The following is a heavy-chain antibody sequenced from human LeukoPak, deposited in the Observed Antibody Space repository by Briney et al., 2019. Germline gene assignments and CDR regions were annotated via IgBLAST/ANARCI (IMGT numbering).Heavy chain of an antibody. CDR3: ARGLIVVVPAAMMLPDY. Sequence: ASVKVSCKASGYTSTSYGISWVRQAPGQGLEWMGWISAYNGNTNYAQKLQGRVTMTTDTSTSTAYMELRSLRSDDTAVYYCARGLIVVVPAAMMLPDYWGQGTLVTVSS. D-gene: IGHD2-2*01. J-gene: IGHJ4*02. V-gene: IGHV1-18*01. CDR1: GYTSTSYG. CDR2: ISAYNGNT.